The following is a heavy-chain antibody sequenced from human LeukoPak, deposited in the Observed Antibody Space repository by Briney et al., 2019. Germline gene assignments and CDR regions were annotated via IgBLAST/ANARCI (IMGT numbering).Heavy chain of an antibody. Sequence: ASVKVSCKASGYTFTSYGINWVRQATGQGLEWMGWMNPNSGNTGYAQKFQGRVTITRNTSISTAYMELSRLGSEDTAVYYCARCRFGSTSCYKAFWFDPWGQGTLVTVSS. D-gene: IGHD2-2*02. CDR1: GYTFTSYG. CDR3: ARCRFGSTSCYKAFWFDP. J-gene: IGHJ5*02. CDR2: MNPNSGNT. V-gene: IGHV1-8*03.